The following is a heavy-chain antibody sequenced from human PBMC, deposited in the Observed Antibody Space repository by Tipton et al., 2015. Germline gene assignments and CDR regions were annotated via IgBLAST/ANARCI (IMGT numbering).Heavy chain of an antibody. CDR2: IHHGGST. CDR1: GFTFTSYS. CDR3: AREVWYNDSTGYDY. Sequence: SLRLSCATSGFTFTSYSLSWVRQPPGKGLEWIGEIHHGGSTNYNPSLKSRVTMSVDTSKNQFSLHLSSVTAADTAVYYCAREVWYNDSTGYDYWGQGTLVTVSS. D-gene: IGHD3-22*01. J-gene: IGHJ4*02. V-gene: IGHV4-4*02.